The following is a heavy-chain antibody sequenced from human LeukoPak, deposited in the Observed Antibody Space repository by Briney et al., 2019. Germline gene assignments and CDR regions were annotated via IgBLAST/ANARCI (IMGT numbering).Heavy chain of an antibody. Sequence: GGSLRLSCAASEFIFSGYWMNWVRQAPGKGLEWVANIKQDGSEKQYVDSVRGRFTISRDNAKNSLYLQMNSLRVEDTAVYYCTRDGFVGAADYWGQGTLVTVSS. CDR3: TRDGFVGAADY. CDR2: IKQDGSEK. J-gene: IGHJ4*02. CDR1: EFIFSGYW. V-gene: IGHV3-7*01. D-gene: IGHD6-13*01.